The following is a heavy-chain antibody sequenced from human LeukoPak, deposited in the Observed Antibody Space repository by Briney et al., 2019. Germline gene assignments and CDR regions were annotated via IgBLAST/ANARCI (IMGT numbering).Heavy chain of an antibody. D-gene: IGHD3-22*01. J-gene: IGHJ4*02. Sequence: GGSLSLSCAASGFIFNNYGLVWFRQPPGKGLEWVSSISNHRGHKTHAAFLQGRFSVSRENSQNTLFLQMNSLRAEYTAVYYCAKGSSGYFFHLWGQGTLVTVS. CDR1: GFIFNNYG. CDR2: ISNHRGHK. V-gene: IGHV3-23*01. CDR3: AKGSSGYFFHL.